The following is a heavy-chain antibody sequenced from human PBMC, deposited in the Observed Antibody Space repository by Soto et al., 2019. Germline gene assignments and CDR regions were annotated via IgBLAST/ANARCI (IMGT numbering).Heavy chain of an antibody. D-gene: IGHD3-22*01. J-gene: IGHJ4*02. CDR3: VGGYYFGDY. CDR1: GFTFSSYG. Sequence: QVQLVESGGGVVQPGRSLRLSCAASGFTFSSYGMRWVRQAPGKGLEWVAVISSDGSNKYYADSVKGRFTISRDNSKNTLYLQMNRLRAEDTAVYYCVGGYYFGDYWGQGTLVTVSS. CDR2: ISSDGSNK. V-gene: IGHV3-30*03.